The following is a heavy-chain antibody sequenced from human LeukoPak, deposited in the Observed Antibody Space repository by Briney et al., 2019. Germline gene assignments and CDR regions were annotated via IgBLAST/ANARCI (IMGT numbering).Heavy chain of an antibody. D-gene: IGHD3-22*01. CDR2: IYHSGST. CDR3: ARDSYDSSGYYPYFDY. CDR1: GGSISSSNW. V-gene: IGHV4-4*02. J-gene: IGHJ4*02. Sequence: PSGTLSLTCAVSGGSISSSNWWSWVRQPPGKGLEWIGEIYHSGSTNYNPSLKSRVTISVDKSKNQFSLKLSSVTAADTAVYYCARDSYDSSGYYPYFDYWGQGTLVTVSS.